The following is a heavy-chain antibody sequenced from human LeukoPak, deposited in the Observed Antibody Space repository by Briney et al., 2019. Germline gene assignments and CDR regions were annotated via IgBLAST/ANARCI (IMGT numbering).Heavy chain of an antibody. CDR1: GDSISSYN. D-gene: IGHD4-17*01. Sequence: SETLSLTCTVSGDSISSYNWSWMRQPPGKGLEWIGSISYSGSTNYNPSLKSRVTISVDTSKNQFSLRLSSVTAADTAVYYCARWASSVTTGLYYWGQGTLVTVSS. CDR2: ISYSGST. V-gene: IGHV4-59*01. J-gene: IGHJ4*02. CDR3: ARWASSVTTGLYY.